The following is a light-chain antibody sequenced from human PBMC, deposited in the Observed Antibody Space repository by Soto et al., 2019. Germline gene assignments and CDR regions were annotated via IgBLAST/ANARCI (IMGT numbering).Light chain of an antibody. CDR2: AAS. CDR3: QQRAIWRGVT. J-gene: IGKJ3*01. Sequence: EIVLTQSPGTLSLSPGERATLSCRASQSVSSSYLAWYQQKPGQAPRLLIYAASSRATGIPDRFSGGGSGTDFTLTISRLEPEDFAVYYCQQRAIWRGVTFGPGTKVDIK. V-gene: IGKV3D-20*02. CDR1: QSVSSSY.